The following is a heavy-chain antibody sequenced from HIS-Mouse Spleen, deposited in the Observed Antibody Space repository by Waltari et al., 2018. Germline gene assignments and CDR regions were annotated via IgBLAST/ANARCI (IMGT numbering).Heavy chain of an antibody. CDR1: GGSISSSLYY. D-gene: IGHD6-13*01. CDR2: IYYSGST. CDR3: AREIPYSSSWYDWYFDL. J-gene: IGHJ2*01. Sequence: QLQLQESGPGLVKPSETLSLPCTASGGSISSSLYYWGWIRQPPGKGLEWIGSIYYSGSTYYNPSLKSRVTISVDTSKNQFSLKLSSVTAADTAVYYCAREIPYSSSWYDWYFDLWGRGTLVTVSS. V-gene: IGHV4-39*07.